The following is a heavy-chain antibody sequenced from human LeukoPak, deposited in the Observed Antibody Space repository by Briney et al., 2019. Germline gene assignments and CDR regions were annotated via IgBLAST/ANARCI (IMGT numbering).Heavy chain of an antibody. D-gene: IGHD3-9*01. J-gene: IGHJ4*02. Sequence: PSETLSLTCTVSGGSLSSGGYYCSWIRQHPGSGLEWIGYINYIGSTNYNTYIKSRVTILEETSKNQFSLKLSSVTAADTAVYYCAREVRTYYDILTGYLTPRRGKDYWGQGTLVTVSS. CDR2: INYIGST. V-gene: IGHV4-30-4*08. CDR3: AREVRTYYDILTGYLTPRRGKDY. CDR1: GGSLSSGGYY.